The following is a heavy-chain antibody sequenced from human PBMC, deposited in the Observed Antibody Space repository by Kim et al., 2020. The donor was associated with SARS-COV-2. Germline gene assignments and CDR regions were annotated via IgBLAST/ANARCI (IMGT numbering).Heavy chain of an antibody. CDR1: GGSISSYY. J-gene: IGHJ6*02. Sequence: SETLSLTCTVSGGSISSYYWSWIRQPPGKGLEWIGYIYYSGSTNYNPSLKGRVTISVDTSKNQFSLKLSSVTAADTAVYYCARETRYSYGRYYYYGMDVWGQGTTVTVSS. CDR2: IYYSGST. CDR3: ARETRYSYGRYYYYGMDV. V-gene: IGHV4-59*01. D-gene: IGHD5-18*01.